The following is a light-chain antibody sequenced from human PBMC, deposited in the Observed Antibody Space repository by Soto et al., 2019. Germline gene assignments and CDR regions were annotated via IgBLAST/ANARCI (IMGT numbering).Light chain of an antibody. V-gene: IGLV7-46*01. CDR2: DTN. J-gene: IGLJ7*01. Sequence: QAVVTQETSLTVSPGGTVTLTCGSSTGAVTSSHFPYWIQQKPGQVPRTLIYDTNNKHSWTPARFSGSLLGGKGALTLSGAQPEDEADYYCLLSYSGVVVFGGGTQLTVL. CDR1: TGAVTSSHF. CDR3: LLSYSGVVV.